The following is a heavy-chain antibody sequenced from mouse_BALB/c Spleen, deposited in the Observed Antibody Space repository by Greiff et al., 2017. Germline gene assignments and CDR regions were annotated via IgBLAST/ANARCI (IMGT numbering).Heavy chain of an antibody. D-gene: IGHD1-1*01. Sequence: VQLQQSGPELVKPGASVRISCKASGYTFTSYYIHWVKQRPGQGLEWIGWIYPGNVNTKYNEKFKGKATLTADKSSSTAYMQLSSLTSEDSAVYFCAREDGSSYWYFDVWGAGTTVTVSS. CDR3: AREDGSSYWYFDV. J-gene: IGHJ1*01. V-gene: IGHV1S56*01. CDR1: GYTFTSYY. CDR2: IYPGNVNT.